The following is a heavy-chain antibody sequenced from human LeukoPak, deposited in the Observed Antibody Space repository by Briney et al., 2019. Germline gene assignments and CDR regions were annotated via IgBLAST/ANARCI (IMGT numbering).Heavy chain of an antibody. CDR2: IYFSETT. J-gene: IGHJ6*03. CDR1: GDSVSSTNYY. Sequence: PSETLSLTCTVSGDSVSSTNYYWGWVRQPPGKGLEWIGAIYFSETTYYNPSLKSRITISLDTSKNQFSLKLSSVTAADTAIYYCVRQVADYFYYYMDVWGKGTSVTVTS. V-gene: IGHV4-39*01. D-gene: IGHD2-15*01. CDR3: VRQVADYFYYYMDV.